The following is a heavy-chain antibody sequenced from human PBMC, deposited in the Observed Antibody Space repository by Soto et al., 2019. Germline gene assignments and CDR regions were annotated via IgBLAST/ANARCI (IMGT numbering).Heavy chain of an antibody. CDR2: ISAYNGNT. J-gene: IGHJ6*02. Sequence: ASVKVSCKASGYTFTSYGISWVRQAPGQGLEWMGWISAYNGNTNYAQKLQGRVTMTTDTSTSTAYMELRSLRSDDTAVYYCARDVPYYDILTGYYPPLYYYYGMDVWGQGTTVTVSS. V-gene: IGHV1-18*01. CDR3: ARDVPYYDILTGYYPPLYYYYGMDV. CDR1: GYTFTSYG. D-gene: IGHD3-9*01.